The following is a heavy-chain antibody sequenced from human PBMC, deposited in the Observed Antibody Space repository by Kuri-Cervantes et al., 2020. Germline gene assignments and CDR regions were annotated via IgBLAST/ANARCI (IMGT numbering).Heavy chain of an antibody. J-gene: IGHJ3*02. CDR3: ARDRGDGDYDDAFDI. V-gene: IGHV4-39*02. CDR1: GSSIGSGTYY. D-gene: IGHD4-17*01. Sequence: SETLSLTCTVSGSSIGSGTYYWGWIRQPPGKGLEWIGSIYYSKSHYYNPSLKSRVTLSVDTSKNQFSLKLSSVTAEDTAVYYCARDRGDGDYDDAFDIWGQGTMVTVSS. CDR2: IYYSKSH.